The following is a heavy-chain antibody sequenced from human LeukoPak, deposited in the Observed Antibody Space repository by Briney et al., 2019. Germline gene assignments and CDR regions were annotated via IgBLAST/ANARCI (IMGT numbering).Heavy chain of an antibody. CDR3: ARAQLLWSTGGVSDY. CDR2: INHSGST. J-gene: IGHJ4*02. V-gene: IGHV4-34*01. Sequence: PPETLSLTCAVYGGSFSGYYWSWIRQPPGKGLEWIGEINHSGSTNYNPSLKSRVTISVDTSKNQFSLKLSSVTAADTGVYYCARAQLLWSTGGVSDYWGQGTLVTVSS. D-gene: IGHD3-10*01. CDR1: GGSFSGYY.